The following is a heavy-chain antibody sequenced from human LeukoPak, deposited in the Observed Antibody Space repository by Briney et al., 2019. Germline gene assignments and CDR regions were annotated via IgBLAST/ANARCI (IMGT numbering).Heavy chain of an antibody. Sequence: GASVKVSCKASGGTFSSYAISWVRQAPGQGLEWMGGIIPIFGTANYAQKFQGRVTITTDESTSTAYMELSSLRSEDTAVYYCASSGRYGSGSYWVFLDYWGQGTLDTVSS. CDR2: IIPIFGTA. J-gene: IGHJ4*02. D-gene: IGHD3-10*01. CDR3: ASSGRYGSGSYWVFLDY. V-gene: IGHV1-69*05. CDR1: GGTFSSYA.